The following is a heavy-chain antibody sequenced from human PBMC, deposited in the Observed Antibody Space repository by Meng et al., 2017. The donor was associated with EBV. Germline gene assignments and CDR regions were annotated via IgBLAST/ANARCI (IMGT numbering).Heavy chain of an antibody. CDR2: FETNASKDET. J-gene: IGHJ4*02. D-gene: IGHD2-21*01. Sequence: VPLVVRWWRCVQRRCYIRLSRVYSGFIVSCTYLHWGRQASGKGLEWVGRFETNASKDETEYAASVKGSFSVSRDDSKNMVFLEMNSLKTEDTARYYCWGDLNYGAYWGQGTLVTVSS. CDR1: GFIVSCTY. V-gene: IGHV3-73*02. CDR3: WGDLNYGAY.